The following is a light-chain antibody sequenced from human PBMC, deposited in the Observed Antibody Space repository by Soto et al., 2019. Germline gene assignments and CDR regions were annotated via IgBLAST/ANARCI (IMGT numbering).Light chain of an antibody. CDR3: CSYFLV. CDR2: EGS. J-gene: IGLJ2*01. V-gene: IGLV2-23*01. Sequence: QSALTQPASVSVSPGQSITISCTGTSSDVGSYNLDSSYQQHPVKAHKLMIYEGSKRPSWVSNLFSGSKSGNTASLKISGLQAEYEGDYYSCSYFLVFGGGTKLTVL. CDR1: SSDVGSYNL.